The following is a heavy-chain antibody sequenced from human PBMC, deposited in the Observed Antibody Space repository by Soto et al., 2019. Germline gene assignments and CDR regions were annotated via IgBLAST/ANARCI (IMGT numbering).Heavy chain of an antibody. J-gene: IGHJ6*02. CDR2: IYPGDSDT. CDR1: GYSFTSYW. D-gene: IGHD6-19*01. Sequence: LGESLKISCKGSGYSFTSYWIGWVRQMPGKGLEWMGIIYPGDSDTRYSPSFQGQVTISADKSISTAYLQWSSLKASDTAMYYCARLPAGTDYYYGMDVWGQGTTVTVSS. CDR3: ARLPAGTDYYYGMDV. V-gene: IGHV5-51*01.